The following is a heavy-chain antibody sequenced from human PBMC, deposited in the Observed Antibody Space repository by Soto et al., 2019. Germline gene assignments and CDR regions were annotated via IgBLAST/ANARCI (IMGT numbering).Heavy chain of an antibody. D-gene: IGHD3-10*01. V-gene: IGHV4-59*01. CDR2: IYYSGST. J-gene: IGHJ6*02. Sequence: QVQLQESGPGLVKPSETLSLTCTVSGGSISSYYWSWIRQPPGKGLEWIGYIYYSGSTNYNPSLKGRVTLAVDTSKTQYALKLSSVTAADTAVYYCARGDPVLWFGEKVYYGMDVWGQGTTVTVSS. CDR1: GGSISSYY. CDR3: ARGDPVLWFGEKVYYGMDV.